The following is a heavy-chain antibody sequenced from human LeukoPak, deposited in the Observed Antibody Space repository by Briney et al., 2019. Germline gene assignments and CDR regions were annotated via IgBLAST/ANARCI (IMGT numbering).Heavy chain of an antibody. CDR3: VKSPRGAVWYYFDY. CDR1: GFTFDNYA. V-gene: IGHV3-9*03. CDR2: INWNSDTI. Sequence: GRSLRLSCVASGFTFDNYAMHWVRQAPGKALEWVSGINWNSDTIKYADSVKGRFTISRDNAKSSLYLQMNSLRAEDMALYFCVKSPRGAVWYYFDYWGQGTLVTVSS. D-gene: IGHD3-10*01. J-gene: IGHJ4*02.